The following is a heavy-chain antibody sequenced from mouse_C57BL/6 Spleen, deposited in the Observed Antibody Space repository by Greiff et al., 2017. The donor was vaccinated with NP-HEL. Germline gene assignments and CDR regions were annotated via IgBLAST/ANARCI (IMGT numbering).Heavy chain of an antibody. Sequence: VQLQQSGPELVKPGASVKISCKASGYTFTDYYMNWVKQSHGKSLEWIGDINPNNGGTSYNQKFKGKATLTVDKSSSTAYMELRSLTSEDSAVYYCARRDSSSFDDWGQGTTLTVSS. CDR1: GYTFTDYY. CDR3: ARRDSSSFDD. J-gene: IGHJ2*01. V-gene: IGHV1-26*01. D-gene: IGHD1-1*01. CDR2: INPNNGGT.